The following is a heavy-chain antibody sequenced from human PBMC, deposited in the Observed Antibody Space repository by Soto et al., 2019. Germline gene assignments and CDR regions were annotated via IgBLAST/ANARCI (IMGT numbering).Heavy chain of an antibody. CDR1: GYTFTSYD. Sequence: ASVKVSCKASGYTFTSYDINWVRQATGQGLEWMGWMNPNSGNTDYAQKFQGRVTMTRNTSISTAYMELSSLRSEDTAVYYCARGMFLDRRGSYYYYGMDVWDQGTTVTVSS. D-gene: IGHD1-26*01. CDR3: ARGMFLDRRGSYYYYGMDV. CDR2: MNPNSGNT. V-gene: IGHV1-8*01. J-gene: IGHJ6*02.